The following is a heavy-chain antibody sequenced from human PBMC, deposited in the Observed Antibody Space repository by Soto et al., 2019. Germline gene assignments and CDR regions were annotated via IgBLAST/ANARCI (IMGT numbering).Heavy chain of an antibody. V-gene: IGHV1-18*01. CDR1: GFTFTSSA. CDR2: ISVYNGNT. CDR3: ARVRGDYVGNWFDP. Sequence: GASVKVSCKASGFTFTSSAVQWVRQARGQGLEWMGWISVYNGNTNYAQKLQGRVTMTTDTSTSTAYMELRSLRSDDTAVYYCARVRGDYVGNWFDPWGQGTLVTVSS. J-gene: IGHJ5*02. D-gene: IGHD4-17*01.